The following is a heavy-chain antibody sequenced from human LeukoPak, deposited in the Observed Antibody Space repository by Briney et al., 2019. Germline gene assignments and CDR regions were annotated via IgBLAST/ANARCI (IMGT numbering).Heavy chain of an antibody. CDR2: ISKSGTYI. V-gene: IGHV3-21*01. Sequence: GGSLRLSCAASGFTFRDYTMNWVRQAPEKGLEWVSAISKSGTYIKYADSVKGRFTVSRDNAKNSLFLQMNSLRVEDTAVYYCAREVVIVVEPAANTIDYWGQGTRVTVSS. CDR3: AREVVIVVEPAANTIDY. CDR1: GFTFRDYT. D-gene: IGHD2-2*01. J-gene: IGHJ4*02.